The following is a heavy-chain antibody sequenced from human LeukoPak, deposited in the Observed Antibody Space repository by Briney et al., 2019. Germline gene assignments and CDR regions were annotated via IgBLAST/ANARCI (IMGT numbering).Heavy chain of an antibody. D-gene: IGHD6-19*01. Sequence: ASVKVSCKASGYTFTGYFMHWVRQAPGQGLEWMGWINPITGGTNYAQKFQGRVTMTRDTSISTVYMEVSRLSPDDTAVYYCARDLQGIAVAGTGCWGQGTLVTVSP. CDR3: ARDLQGIAVAGTGC. V-gene: IGHV1-2*02. CDR2: INPITGGT. CDR1: GYTFTGYF. J-gene: IGHJ4*02.